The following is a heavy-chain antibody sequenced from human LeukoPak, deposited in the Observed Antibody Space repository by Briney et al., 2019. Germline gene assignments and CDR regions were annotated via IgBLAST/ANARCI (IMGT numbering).Heavy chain of an antibody. CDR1: GFTFSSYW. J-gene: IGHJ4*02. CDR3: AKNGPGLDYFDY. Sequence: GGSLRLSCAASGFTFSSYWMHWVRQAPGKGLVWVSRINSGGSDTTYADSVKGRFTISRDNAKNTLYLQMNSLRAEDTAVYYCAKNGPGLDYFDYWGQGTLVTVSS. V-gene: IGHV3-74*01. D-gene: IGHD3-10*01. CDR2: INSGGSDT.